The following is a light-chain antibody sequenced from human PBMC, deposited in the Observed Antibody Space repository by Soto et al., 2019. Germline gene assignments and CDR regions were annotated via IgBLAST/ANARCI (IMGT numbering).Light chain of an antibody. CDR3: QQYDNWPLT. CDR2: NPS. Sequence: EIVIRQSPATLSVSPGERATLSCRASQSVSSNLAWYQQKPGQAPKLLIYNPSTRATGIPARFSGSGSGTEFTLTISSLQSEDFAIYYCQQYDNWPLTFGGGTKVDIK. V-gene: IGKV3-15*01. CDR1: QSVSSN. J-gene: IGKJ4*01.